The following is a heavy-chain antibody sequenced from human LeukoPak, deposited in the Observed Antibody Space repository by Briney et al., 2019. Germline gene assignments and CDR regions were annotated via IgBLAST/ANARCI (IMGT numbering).Heavy chain of an antibody. V-gene: IGHV3-73*01. Sequence: GGSLKLSCAASGFNFSGSAIHWVRQASGKGLEWVGRIRSKAHSYATTYAASLKGRFTISRDDSKNTTYLQMSSLKTDDTAVYYCTRRSIASSRTDDYWGQGTLVTVSS. CDR3: TRRSIASSRTDDY. CDR1: GFNFSGSA. D-gene: IGHD6-13*01. J-gene: IGHJ4*02. CDR2: IRSKAHSYAT.